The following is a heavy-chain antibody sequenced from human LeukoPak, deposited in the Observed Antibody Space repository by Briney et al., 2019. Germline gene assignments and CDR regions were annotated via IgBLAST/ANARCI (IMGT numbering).Heavy chain of an antibody. Sequence: GGSLRLSCAASGFTFSSCGMHWVRQAPGKGLEWVAVISDDGSNKYYADSVKGRFTISRDNSKDTLYLKMNSLRAEDTAVYYCANALTSGWYLDAFNLWGPGTMVTV. V-gene: IGHV3-30*18. CDR3: ANALTSGWYLDAFNL. D-gene: IGHD6-19*01. J-gene: IGHJ3*01. CDR1: GFTFSSCG. CDR2: ISDDGSNK.